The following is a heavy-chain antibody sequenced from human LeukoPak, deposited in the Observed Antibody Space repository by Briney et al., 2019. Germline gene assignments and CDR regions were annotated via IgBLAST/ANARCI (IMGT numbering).Heavy chain of an antibody. J-gene: IGHJ6*02. CDR2: IIPIFGTA. Sequence: SVKVSCMASGGTFSSYAISGVRQAPGQGREWMGGIIPIFGTATYAQKFQGRVPITADESTSTAYMELSSLRSEDTAGYYSARPPLGDCRGGSCYSSYYYGMDIWGQGTTGTVSS. V-gene: IGHV1-69*13. CDR1: GGTFSSYA. D-gene: IGHD2-15*01. CDR3: ARPPLGDCRGGSCYSSYYYGMDI.